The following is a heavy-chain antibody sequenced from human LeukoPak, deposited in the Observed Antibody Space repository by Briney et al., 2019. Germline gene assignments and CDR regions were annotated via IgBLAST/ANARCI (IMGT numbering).Heavy chain of an antibody. CDR2: ISGSGT. CDR1: GFTFRSYA. CDR3: AKISAAGYSSGWGVPPGPLDY. D-gene: IGHD6-19*01. Sequence: GGSLRLSCATSGFTFRSYAMIWVRQAPERGLQWVSGISGSGTYYADFAKGRFTISRDNSKNTLYLQMNSLRAEDTAVYYCAKISAAGYSSGWGVPPGPLDYWGQGTLVTVSS. J-gene: IGHJ4*02. V-gene: IGHV3-23*01.